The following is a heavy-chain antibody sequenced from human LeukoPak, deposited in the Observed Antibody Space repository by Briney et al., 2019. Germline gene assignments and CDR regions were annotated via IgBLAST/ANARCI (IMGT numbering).Heavy chain of an antibody. CDR1: RFTFTSYG. D-gene: IGHD6-13*01. CDR3: ARAPGYTPAYGMDV. CDR2: IWYDGSNK. J-gene: IGHJ6*04. V-gene: IGHV3-33*01. Sequence: GGSLRLSCAATRFTFTSYGMHGVRQAPGKGLEWAAVIWYDGSNKYYADSVKGRFTISRDNSKNTLYLQMNSLRAEDTAVCYCARAPGYTPAYGMDVWGKGTTVTVSS.